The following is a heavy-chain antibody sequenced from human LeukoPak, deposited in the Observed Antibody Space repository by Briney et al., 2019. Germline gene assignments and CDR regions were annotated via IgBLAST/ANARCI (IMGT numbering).Heavy chain of an antibody. D-gene: IGHD5-12*01. CDR2: ISSSSSYI. V-gene: IGHV3-21*01. CDR3: ARSLVYSGYDFEGFDY. J-gene: IGHJ4*02. CDR1: GFTFSSYS. Sequence: GGSLRLSCAASGFTFSSYSMNWVRQAPGKGLEWVSSISSSSSYIYYADSVKGRFTISRDNAKNSLYLQMNSLRAEDTAVYYCARSLVYSGYDFEGFDYWGQGTLVTVSS.